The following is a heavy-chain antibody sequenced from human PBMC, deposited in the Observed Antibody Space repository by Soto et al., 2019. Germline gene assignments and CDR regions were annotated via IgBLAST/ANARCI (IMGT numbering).Heavy chain of an antibody. CDR3: AKDVDYGDYAGENWFDS. CDR1: GFTFFAYW. Sequence: EVQLVESGGGLVQPGGSLRLSCAASGFTFFAYWIHWVRQVPGKGLVWVSRINSDGSHTSYADSVRGRFTISRDNSKNTVYLQMNSLTAEDTAVYYCAKDVDYGDYAGENWFDSWGQVSLVTVSS. J-gene: IGHJ5*01. D-gene: IGHD4-17*01. CDR2: INSDGSHT. V-gene: IGHV3-74*01.